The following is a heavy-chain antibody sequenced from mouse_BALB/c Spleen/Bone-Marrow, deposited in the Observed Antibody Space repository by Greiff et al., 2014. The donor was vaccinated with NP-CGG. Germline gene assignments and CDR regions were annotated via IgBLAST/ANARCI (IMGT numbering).Heavy chain of an antibody. J-gene: IGHJ4*01. CDR2: IDPANGNT. V-gene: IGHV14-3*02. CDR1: GFNIKDTY. D-gene: IGHD1-1*01. Sequence: VKLKQSGAELVKPGASVKLSCTASGFNIKDTYMHWVKQRPEQGLEWIGRIDPANGNTKYDPKFQGKATITADTSSNTAYLQLSSLTSEDTAVYYCARYYYGSSYAMDYWGQGTSVTVSS. CDR3: ARYYYGSSYAMDY.